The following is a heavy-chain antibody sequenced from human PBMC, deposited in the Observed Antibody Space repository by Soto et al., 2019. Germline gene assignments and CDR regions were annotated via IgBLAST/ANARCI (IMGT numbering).Heavy chain of an antibody. CDR1: GGTFSSYA. V-gene: IGHV1-69*01. CDR2: IIPIFGTA. J-gene: IGHJ6*02. CDR3: ARDGIAARVSVLGYGMDV. Sequence: QVQLVQSGAEVKKPGSSVKVSCKASGGTFSSYAISWVRQAPGQGLEWMGGIIPIFGTANYAQKFQGRVTSTADESTSTAYMELSSLRSEDTAVYYCARDGIAARVSVLGYGMDVWGQGTTVTVSS. D-gene: IGHD6-6*01.